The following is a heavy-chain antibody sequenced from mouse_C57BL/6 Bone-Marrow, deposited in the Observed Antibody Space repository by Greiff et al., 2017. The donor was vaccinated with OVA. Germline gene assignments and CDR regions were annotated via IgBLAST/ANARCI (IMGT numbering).Heavy chain of an antibody. J-gene: IGHJ3*01. CDR3: ARDGCAY. CDR2: INPYNGGT. V-gene: IGHV1-19*01. Sequence: EVQRVESGPVLVKPGASVKMSCKASGYTFTDYYMNWVKQSHGKSLEWIGVINPYNGGTSYNQKFKGKATLTVDKSSSTAYMELNSLTSEDSAVYYCARDGCAYWGQGTLVTVAA. CDR1: GYTFTDYY.